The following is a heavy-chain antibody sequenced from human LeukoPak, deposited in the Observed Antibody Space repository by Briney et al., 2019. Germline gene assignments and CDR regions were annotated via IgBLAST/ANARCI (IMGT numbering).Heavy chain of an antibody. CDR3: ASLLTGYSYQIYDILAGYYNAQRDY. Sequence: GGSLRFSCAASGFTFSSYEMNWVRQAPGKGLEWVSYISSSGSTIYYADSVKGRFTISRDNAKNSLYLQMNSLRAEDTAVYYCASLLTGYSYQIYDILAGYYNAQRDYWGQGTLVTVSS. J-gene: IGHJ4*02. CDR1: GFTFSSYE. CDR2: ISSSGSTI. V-gene: IGHV3-48*03. D-gene: IGHD3-9*01.